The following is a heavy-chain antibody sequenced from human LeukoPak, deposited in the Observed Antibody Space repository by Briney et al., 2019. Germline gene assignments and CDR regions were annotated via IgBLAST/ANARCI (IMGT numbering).Heavy chain of an antibody. CDR1: GGSISSYY. D-gene: IGHD2-21*01. Sequence: SETLSLTCTVSGGSISSYYWSWLRQPPGKGLEWVGYIYYSGSTNYNPSLKSRVTISVDTSKNHFSLKLSSVTAADTAVYYCARVSLVRGGSDYFDYWGQGTLVTVSS. CDR3: ARVSLVRGGSDYFDY. CDR2: IYYSGST. V-gene: IGHV4-59*08. J-gene: IGHJ4*02.